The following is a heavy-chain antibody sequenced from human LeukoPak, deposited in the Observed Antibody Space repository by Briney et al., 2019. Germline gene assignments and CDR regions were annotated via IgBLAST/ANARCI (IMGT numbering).Heavy chain of an antibody. CDR3: ARVKRGRYSSSWPDY. J-gene: IGHJ4*02. V-gene: IGHV4-59*01. CDR2: IYYSGST. Sequence: PSETLSLTCTVSGGSISSYYWSWIRQPPGKGLEWIGYIYYSGSTNYNPSLKSRVTISVDTSKNQFSLKLSSVTAADTAVYYCARVKRGRYSSSWPDYWGQGTLVTVSS. CDR1: GGSISSYY. D-gene: IGHD6-13*01.